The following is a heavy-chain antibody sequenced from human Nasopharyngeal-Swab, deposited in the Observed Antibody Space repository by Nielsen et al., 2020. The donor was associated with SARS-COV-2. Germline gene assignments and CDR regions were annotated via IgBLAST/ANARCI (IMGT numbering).Heavy chain of an antibody. CDR3: AKTPGNYHYYMDV. V-gene: IGHV3-23*01. Sequence: GESLKISCAASGFTFSSYAMSWVRQAPAKGLEWVSAISTGAGSTFYAASVKGRFTISRDNAKNSLYLQMNSLRGEDTAVYYCAKTPGNYHYYMDVWGKGTTVTVSS. CDR2: ISTGAGST. J-gene: IGHJ6*03. CDR1: GFTFSSYA.